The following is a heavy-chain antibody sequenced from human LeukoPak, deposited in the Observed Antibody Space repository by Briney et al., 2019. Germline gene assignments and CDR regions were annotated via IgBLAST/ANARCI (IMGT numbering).Heavy chain of an antibody. Sequence: TGGSLRLSCAASGFTFSSYAMHWVRQAPGKGLEWVAVISYDGGNKYYADSVKGRFTISRDNSKNTLFLQMNSLRAEDTAAYYCAKVRAPSGWFNSDYWGQGTLVTVSS. D-gene: IGHD6-19*01. CDR1: GFTFSSYA. J-gene: IGHJ4*02. V-gene: IGHV3-30-3*01. CDR3: AKVRAPSGWFNSDY. CDR2: ISYDGGNK.